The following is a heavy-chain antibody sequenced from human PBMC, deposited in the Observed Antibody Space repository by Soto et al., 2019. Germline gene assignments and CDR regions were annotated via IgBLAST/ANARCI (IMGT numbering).Heavy chain of an antibody. D-gene: IGHD6-13*01. CDR1: GGSISSSSFH. CDR2: IYYSGST. Sequence: QLQLQESGPGLVKPSETLSLTCTVSGGSISSSSFHWGWIRQPPGKGLEWIGSIYYSGSTYYSPSIQRRVTLSVETSKNQCSLKLSSVTAADTAVYYCARRERAAGTDWWFDPWGQGTLVTVYS. CDR3: ARRERAAGTDWWFDP. J-gene: IGHJ5*02. V-gene: IGHV4-39*01.